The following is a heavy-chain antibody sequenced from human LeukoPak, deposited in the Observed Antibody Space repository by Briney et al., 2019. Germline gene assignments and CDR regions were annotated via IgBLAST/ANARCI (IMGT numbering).Heavy chain of an antibody. CDR2: IASDGSST. CDR3: ARGRPHGNDY. V-gene: IGHV3-74*01. CDR1: GFTFSSYW. D-gene: IGHD4-23*01. Sequence: GGSLRLSCAASGFTFSSYWMNWVRQAPGKGLVWVSRIASDGSSTTYADSVKGRFSISRDNAKNTLYLQMNSLRVEDTAVYYCARGRPHGNDYWGQGTLVTVAS. J-gene: IGHJ4*02.